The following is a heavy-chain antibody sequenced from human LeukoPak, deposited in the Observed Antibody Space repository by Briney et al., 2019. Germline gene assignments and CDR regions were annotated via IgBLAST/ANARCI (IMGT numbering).Heavy chain of an antibody. J-gene: IGHJ5*02. CDR3: ARDRPGGVIFGVVNPLWFDP. CDR2: IDDSDGNT. D-gene: IGHD3-3*01. V-gene: IGHV3-23*01. Sequence: GGSLRLSCAVSGFTFRSYAMNWVRQAPGKGLEWVSGIDDSDGNTYYADSVKGRFTISRDNSKNTLSLQMNSLRAEDTAVYYCARDRPGGVIFGVVNPLWFDPWGQGTLVTVSS. CDR1: GFTFRSYA.